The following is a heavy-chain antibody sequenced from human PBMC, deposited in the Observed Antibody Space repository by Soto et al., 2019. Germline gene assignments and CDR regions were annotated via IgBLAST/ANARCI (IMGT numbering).Heavy chain of an antibody. Sequence: KESGPTLVTPTQTLTLTCTFSGFSLSTVGVGVGWIRQPPGKALEWLALIYWDDDKRYTPSLRSRLTITKDTSKNQVVLTMTNMDPVDTATYYCIQSRCGGDCLRSYASHYYYGVDVWGQGTTVTVSS. J-gene: IGHJ6*02. D-gene: IGHD2-21*02. CDR2: IYWDDDK. CDR1: GFSLSTVGVG. V-gene: IGHV2-5*02. CDR3: IQSRCGGDCLRSYASHYYYGVDV.